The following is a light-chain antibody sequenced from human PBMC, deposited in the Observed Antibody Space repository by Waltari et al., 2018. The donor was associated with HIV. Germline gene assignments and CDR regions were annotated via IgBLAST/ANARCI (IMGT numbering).Light chain of an antibody. Sequence: QAGLTQPPSVSKGLRQTATLTCTGDSNNVGNQGATWLQQHQGHPPKLLFYKNNNRPAGMSERFSASESGNTASLTITGLQPEDEADYFCSAWDRSLSAVIFGGGTTLIVL. CDR2: KNN. V-gene: IGLV10-54*04. CDR3: SAWDRSLSAVI. J-gene: IGLJ2*01. CDR1: SNNVGNQG.